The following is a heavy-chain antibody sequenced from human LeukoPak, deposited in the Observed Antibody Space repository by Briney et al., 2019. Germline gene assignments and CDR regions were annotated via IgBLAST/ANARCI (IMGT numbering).Heavy chain of an antibody. CDR3: ASDSPYYGMDV. V-gene: IGHV3-7*01. J-gene: IGHJ6*02. Sequence: PGGSLRLSCAASGFTFSSYWMTWVRQAPGKGLEWVANIKRDGSEKHYVDSVKGRFTISRDNAKNTLYLQISGLRVEDTAVYHCASDSPYYGMDVWGQGTTVTVSS. CDR1: GFTFSSYW. CDR2: IKRDGSEK.